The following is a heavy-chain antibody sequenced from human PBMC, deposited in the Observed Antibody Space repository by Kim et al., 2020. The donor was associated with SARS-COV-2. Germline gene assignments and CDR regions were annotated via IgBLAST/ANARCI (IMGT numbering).Heavy chain of an antibody. J-gene: IGHJ5*02. Sequence: SETLSLTCAVYGGSFSGYYWSWIRQPPGKGLEWIGEITHSGSTNYNPSLKSRVTISLDTSKNQFSLKLSSVTAADTAVYYCARVLRYGDRPKKYNWFDPWGQGTLVTV. D-gene: IGHD4-17*01. CDR3: ARVLRYGDRPKKYNWFDP. V-gene: IGHV4-34*01. CDR1: GGSFSGYY. CDR2: ITHSGST.